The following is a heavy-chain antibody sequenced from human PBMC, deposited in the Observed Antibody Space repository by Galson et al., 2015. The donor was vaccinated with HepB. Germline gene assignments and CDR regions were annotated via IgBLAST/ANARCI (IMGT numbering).Heavy chain of an antibody. J-gene: IGHJ6*02. Sequence: SLRLSCAASGFTFNSFVMHWVRQAPAKGLEWVAVICHDGRNKSYADSMKGRFTISRDNSKNTLYLQMSSLIAEDTAVYYCARDQRPPDRHAGTYLEYYVIYGRAGWGQGTTVTVSS. V-gene: IGHV3-33*01. CDR2: ICHDGRNK. D-gene: IGHD2/OR15-2a*01. CDR1: GFTFNSFV. CDR3: ARDQRPPDRHAGTYLEYYVIYGRAG.